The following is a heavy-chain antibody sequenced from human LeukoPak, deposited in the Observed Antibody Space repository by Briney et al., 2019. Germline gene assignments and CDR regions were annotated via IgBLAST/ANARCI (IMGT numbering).Heavy chain of an antibody. CDR1: GFTVSSNY. Sequence: PGGSLRLSCAASGFTVSSNYMSWVRQAPGPGLEWVSVIYSGGSTYYADSVKGRFIISRDNSRNMLYLQMNSLRAEDTAVYYCAGASDYYGSGSYDDYWGQGTLVTVSS. D-gene: IGHD3-10*01. CDR2: IYSGGST. CDR3: AGASDYYGSGSYDDY. V-gene: IGHV3-53*01. J-gene: IGHJ4*02.